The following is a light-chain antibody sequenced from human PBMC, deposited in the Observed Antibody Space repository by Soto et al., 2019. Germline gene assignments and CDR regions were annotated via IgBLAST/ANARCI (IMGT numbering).Light chain of an antibody. J-gene: IGLJ1*01. Sequence: QSVRTQPSSWSGSPGQSITISCTGTISDVGGYNYVSWYQQHPGKAPKLMIYEVSNRPSGVSNRFSGSKSGNTASLTISGLQAEDEADYYCSSYTSSSPPYVFGTGTKVTVL. CDR1: ISDVGGYNY. CDR2: EVS. V-gene: IGLV2-14*01. CDR3: SSYTSSSPPYV.